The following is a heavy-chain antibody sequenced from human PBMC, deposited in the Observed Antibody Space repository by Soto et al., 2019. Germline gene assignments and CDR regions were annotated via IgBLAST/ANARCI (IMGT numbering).Heavy chain of an antibody. J-gene: IGHJ6*02. CDR3: ARDSLIAVAGTYYYYGMDV. CDR1: GGTFSSYA. Sequence: QVQLVQSGAEVKKPGSSVKVSCKASGGTFSSYAISWVRQAPGQGLEWMGGIIPIFGTANYAQKFQGRVTITEDESTSTAYMELSSLRSEDTAVYYCARDSLIAVAGTYYYYGMDVWGQGTTVTVSS. V-gene: IGHV1-69*01. D-gene: IGHD6-19*01. CDR2: IIPIFGTA.